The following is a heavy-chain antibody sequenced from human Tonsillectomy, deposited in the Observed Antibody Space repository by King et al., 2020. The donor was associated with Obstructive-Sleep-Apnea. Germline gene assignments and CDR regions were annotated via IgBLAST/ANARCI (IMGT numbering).Heavy chain of an antibody. CDR1: GGSISSDNNY. Sequence: QLQESGPGLVKPSETLSLICNVSGGSISSDNNYWGWIRQPPGKGLEWIGSIYYSGRTYYNPSLKSRVTISVDTSKNQFSLKLSSVAAADTARYYCARDIRTTGTTAYYYGLDVWGQGTTVTVSS. CDR2: IYYSGRT. J-gene: IGHJ6*02. V-gene: IGHV4-39*07. D-gene: IGHD1-1*01. CDR3: ARDIRTTGTTAYYYGLDV.